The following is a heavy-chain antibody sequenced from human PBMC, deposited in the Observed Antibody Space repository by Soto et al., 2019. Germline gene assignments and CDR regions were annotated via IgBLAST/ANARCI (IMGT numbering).Heavy chain of an antibody. J-gene: IGHJ4*02. D-gene: IGHD3-10*01. CDR2: ISSSGSTI. Sequence: EVQLVESGGGLVQPGGSLRLSCAASGFTFSSYEMNWVRQAPGKGLEWVSYISSSGSTIYYADSVKGRFTISRDNAKNSLYLQMNSLTAEDTAVYYCARSITMVRGLDYWGQGTLVTVSS. CDR1: GFTFSSYE. V-gene: IGHV3-48*03. CDR3: ARSITMVRGLDY.